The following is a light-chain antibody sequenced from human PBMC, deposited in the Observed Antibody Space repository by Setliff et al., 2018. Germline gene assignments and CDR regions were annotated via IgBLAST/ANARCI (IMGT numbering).Light chain of an antibody. V-gene: IGLV2-14*03. CDR3: SSYTSSSTFV. CDR2: DVT. J-gene: IGLJ1*01. Sequence: QSVLTQPASVSGTPGQSITISCTGTGSYHYVSWYQQHPGKAPKFIIYDVTDRPSGVSNRFSASKSGNTASLTISGLQPEDEAHYYCSSYTSSSTFVFGTGTKVTVL. CDR1: GSYHY.